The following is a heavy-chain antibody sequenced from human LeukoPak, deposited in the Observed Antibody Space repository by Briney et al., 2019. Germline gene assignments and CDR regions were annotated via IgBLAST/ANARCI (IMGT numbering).Heavy chain of an antibody. CDR3: ARDPAFGAFDI. V-gene: IGHV3-7*01. CDR2: IKPDGSDK. D-gene: IGHD3-10*01. J-gene: IGHJ3*02. CDR1: GFTFNSYS. Sequence: GGSLRLSCAASGFTFNSYSMNWVRQAPGKGLEWVAIIKPDGSDKSYADSVRGRFTISRDNAKNSLYLHMNGLRAEDTSVYYCARDPAFGAFDIWGRGTLVTVSS.